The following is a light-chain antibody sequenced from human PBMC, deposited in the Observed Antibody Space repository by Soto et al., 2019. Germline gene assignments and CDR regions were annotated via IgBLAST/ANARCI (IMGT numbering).Light chain of an antibody. CDR3: QQYNNWPYT. V-gene: IGKV3-15*01. J-gene: IGKJ2*01. CDR1: QHVSSN. CDR2: RAS. Sequence: EIVMTQSPATLSVSPGGSATLSCRASQHVSSNFAWYRQKPGQAPTLLIYRASTRATGIPARFSGSGSGTEFALSISSLQSEDFAVYYCQQYNNWPYTFGQGTKLEIK.